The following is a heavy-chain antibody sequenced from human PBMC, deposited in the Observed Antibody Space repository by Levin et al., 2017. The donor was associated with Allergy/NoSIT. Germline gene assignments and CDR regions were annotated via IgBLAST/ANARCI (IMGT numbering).Heavy chain of an antibody. Sequence: ASVKVSCKVSGYTLTELSMHWVRQAPGKGLEWMGGFDPEDGETIYAQKFQGRVTMTEDTSTDTAYMELSSLRSEDTAVYYCATDQFSLGSITMVRGVINAFDIWGQGTMVTVSS. V-gene: IGHV1-24*01. CDR2: FDPEDGET. CDR3: ATDQFSLGSITMVRGVINAFDI. CDR1: GYTLTELS. D-gene: IGHD3-10*01. J-gene: IGHJ3*02.